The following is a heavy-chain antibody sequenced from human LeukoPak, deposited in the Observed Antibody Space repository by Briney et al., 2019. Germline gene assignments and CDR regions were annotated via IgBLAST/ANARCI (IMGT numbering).Heavy chain of an antibody. V-gene: IGHV4-59*01. Sequence: SETLSLTCTVSGGSLSDYYWTWVRQPPGKRLEYIGSIYHSGSTGYNPSLKSRVSISVDKSKNQFSLTVSLVTAADTAVYYCAREPVKYNWNFADPSGYMGVWGKGSTVTVS. D-gene: IGHD1-1*01. CDR1: GGSLSDYY. CDR3: AREPVKYNWNFADPSGYMGV. CDR2: IYHSGST. J-gene: IGHJ6*03.